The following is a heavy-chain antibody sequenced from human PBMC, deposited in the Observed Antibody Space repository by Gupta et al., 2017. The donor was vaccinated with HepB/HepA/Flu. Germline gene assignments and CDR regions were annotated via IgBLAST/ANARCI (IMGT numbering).Heavy chain of an antibody. D-gene: IGHD3-9*01. Sequence: QVQLVESGGGVVQPGRSLRLSCAASGFTFSSYGMHWVRQAPGKGLEWVAVISDDGSNKYYADSVKGRFTISRDNSKNTLYLQMNSLRAEETAVYYCAKGLEYDIVTGYHDDAFDIGGQGTMVTVSS. CDR3: AKGLEYDIVTGYHDDAFDI. J-gene: IGHJ3*02. CDR2: ISDDGSNK. V-gene: IGHV3-30*18. CDR1: GFTFSSYG.